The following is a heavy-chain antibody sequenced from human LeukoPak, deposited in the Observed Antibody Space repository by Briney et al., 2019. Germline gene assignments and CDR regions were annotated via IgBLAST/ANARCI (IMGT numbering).Heavy chain of an antibody. D-gene: IGHD2-2*01. V-gene: IGHV4-39*01. J-gene: IGHJ4*02. CDR3: ARGIVVVPAASFEY. CDR2: IYYSGST. Sequence: SETLSPTCTVSGGSISSSSYYWGWIRQPPGKGLEWIGSIYYSGSTYYNPSLKSRVTISVDTSKNQFSLKLSSVTAADTAVYYCARGIVVVPAASFEYWGQGTLVTVSS. CDR1: GGSISSSSYY.